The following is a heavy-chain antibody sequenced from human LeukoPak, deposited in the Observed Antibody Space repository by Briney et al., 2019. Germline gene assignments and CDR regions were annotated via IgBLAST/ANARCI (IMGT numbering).Heavy chain of an antibody. CDR3: ARDGGYCSGGSCYNLDY. V-gene: IGHV3-21*01. Sequence: GGSLRLSCAASGFTFSSYSMNWVRQAPGKGLEWVSSISSSSSYIYYADSVKGRFTISRDNAKNSLYLQMSSLRAEGTAVYYCARDGGYCSGGSCYNLDYWGQGTLVTVSS. D-gene: IGHD2-15*01. J-gene: IGHJ4*02. CDR1: GFTFSSYS. CDR2: ISSSSSYI.